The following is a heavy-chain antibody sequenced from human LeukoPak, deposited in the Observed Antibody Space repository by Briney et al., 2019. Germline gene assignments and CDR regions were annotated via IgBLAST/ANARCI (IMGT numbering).Heavy chain of an antibody. Sequence: GGSLRLSCAASGFKFDDYGMSWVRQAPGKGLEWVSGSSWNGGSTGYADSVKGRFTISRDNAKNSLYLQMNSLRAEDTAVYYCAELGITMIGGVWGKGTTVTISS. V-gene: IGHV3-20*04. CDR3: AELGITMIGGV. CDR1: GFKFDDYG. CDR2: SSWNGGST. J-gene: IGHJ6*04. D-gene: IGHD3-10*02.